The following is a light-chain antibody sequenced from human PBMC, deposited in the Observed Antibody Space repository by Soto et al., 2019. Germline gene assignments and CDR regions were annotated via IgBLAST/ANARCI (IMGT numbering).Light chain of an antibody. CDR2: GAF. Sequence: EIVLTQSPGTLSLSPGERATLSCRASQSVSSTYLAWYQQKPGQAPRLLIYGAFTRATGLPDTFSGSGSGTDFTLTISRMEPEDFAVYYCQHYGSSRWTFGQGTKVEIK. CDR3: QHYGSSRWT. J-gene: IGKJ1*01. CDR1: QSVSSTY. V-gene: IGKV3-20*01.